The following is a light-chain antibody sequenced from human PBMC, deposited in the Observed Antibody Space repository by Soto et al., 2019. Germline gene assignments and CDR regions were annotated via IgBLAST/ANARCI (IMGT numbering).Light chain of an antibody. CDR2: DAS. CDR1: QSVSSY. J-gene: IGKJ1*01. Sequence: EIVLTPSPATLSLSPVERATLSCRASQSVSSYLAWYQQKPGQAPRLLIYDASNRATGIPARFSGSGSGTDFTLTISSLEPEDLAVYYCQQRSNWPRTFGQGTKVDIK. CDR3: QQRSNWPRT. V-gene: IGKV3-11*01.